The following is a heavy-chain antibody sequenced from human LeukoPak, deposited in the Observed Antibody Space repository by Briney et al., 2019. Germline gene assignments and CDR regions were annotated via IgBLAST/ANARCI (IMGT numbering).Heavy chain of an antibody. Sequence: SETLSLTCTVSGGSISSYHWSWFRQAPGKGLEWIGYIYDSGSTNFNPSLKSRVTISVDTSKNQFSLKLSSVTAADTAVYYCARGRINYYGSGSYYYYWGQGTLVTVSS. CDR2: IYDSGST. CDR1: GGSISSYH. V-gene: IGHV4-59*12. J-gene: IGHJ4*02. CDR3: ARGRINYYGSGSYYYY. D-gene: IGHD3-10*01.